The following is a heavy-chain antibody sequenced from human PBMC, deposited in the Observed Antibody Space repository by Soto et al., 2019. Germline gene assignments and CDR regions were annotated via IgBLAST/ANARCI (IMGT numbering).Heavy chain of an antibody. Sequence: LRLSCAASGFTFSDYYMSWIRQAPGKGLEWVSYISSSSSYTNYADSVKGRFTISRDNAKNSLYLQMNSLRAEDTAVYYCASFAGIAAAGKMPYYYGMDVWGQGTTVTVSS. V-gene: IGHV3-11*06. CDR3: ASFAGIAAAGKMPYYYGMDV. CDR2: ISSSSSYT. J-gene: IGHJ6*02. CDR1: GFTFSDYY. D-gene: IGHD6-13*01.